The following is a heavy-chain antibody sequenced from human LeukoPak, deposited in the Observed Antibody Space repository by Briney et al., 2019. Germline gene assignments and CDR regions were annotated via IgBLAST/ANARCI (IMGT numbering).Heavy chain of an antibody. D-gene: IGHD1-26*01. Sequence: GGSLRLSCAASGFTFSSYAMNWVRQAPGKGLEWVSTISGGGGSTYYVDSVKGRFTISRDNSKNTLYLQVNSLRAEDTAVYYCAKGGKWDVTPFDYWGQGTLATASS. J-gene: IGHJ4*02. CDR1: GFTFSSYA. CDR3: AKGGKWDVTPFDY. V-gene: IGHV3-23*01. CDR2: ISGGGGST.